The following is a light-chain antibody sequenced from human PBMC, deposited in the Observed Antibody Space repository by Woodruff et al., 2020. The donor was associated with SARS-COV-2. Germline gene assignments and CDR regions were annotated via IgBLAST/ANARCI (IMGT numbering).Light chain of an antibody. J-gene: IGKJ5*01. Sequence: KVPKLLIYSASNIQSGVPSRFSGSGSGTDFTLTISSLQPEDVATYYGQRTYNAPSPITFGQGTRLEIK. CDR2: SAS. V-gene: IGKV1-27*01. CDR3: QRTYNAPSPIT.